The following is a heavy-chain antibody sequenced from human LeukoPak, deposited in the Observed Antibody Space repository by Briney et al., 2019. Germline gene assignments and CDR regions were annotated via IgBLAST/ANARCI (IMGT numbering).Heavy chain of an antibody. V-gene: IGHV3-23*01. D-gene: IGHD3-10*01. CDR2: ISGSGGST. J-gene: IGHJ6*04. CDR1: GFTFSSYA. Sequence: PGGSLRLSCAASGFTFSSYAMSWVRQAPGKGLEWVSAISGSGGSTYYADSVKGRFTISRGNSKNTLYLQMNSLRAEDTAVYYCAKDGTLWFGELLSNYYYYGMDVWGKGTTVTVSS. CDR3: AKDGTLWFGELLSNYYYYGMDV.